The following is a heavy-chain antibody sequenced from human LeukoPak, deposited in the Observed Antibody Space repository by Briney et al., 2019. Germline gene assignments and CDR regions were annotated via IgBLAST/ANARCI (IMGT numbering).Heavy chain of an antibody. CDR1: GFTFSSYA. CDR3: AKSRGYYDYVWGSYRYSSFYYFDY. D-gene: IGHD3-16*02. J-gene: IGHJ4*02. V-gene: IGHV3-23*01. CDR2: ISGSGGST. Sequence: GGSLRLSCAASGFTFSSYAMSWVRQAPGKGLEWVSAISGSGGSTYYADSVKGRFTISRDNSKITLYLQMNSLRAEDTAVYYCAKSRGYYDYVWGSYRYSSFYYFDYWGQGTLVTVSS.